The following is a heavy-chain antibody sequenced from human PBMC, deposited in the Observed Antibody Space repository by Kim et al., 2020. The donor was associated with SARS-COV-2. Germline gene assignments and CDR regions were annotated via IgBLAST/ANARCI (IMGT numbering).Heavy chain of an antibody. CDR3: ANSLPRWEKLNRFDD. V-gene: IGHV4-39*07. Sequence: SETLSLTCTVSGGSIRGSSQYWGWIRQPPGKGLEWIGSIYYSGRTYSNPSFRSRVTMSVDTSKNQFSLKLSSVAAADTAVYYCANSLPRWEKLNRFDDWGQGARVIVSS. CDR1: GGSIRGSSQY. J-gene: IGHJ4*02. D-gene: IGHD1-26*01. CDR2: IYYSGRT.